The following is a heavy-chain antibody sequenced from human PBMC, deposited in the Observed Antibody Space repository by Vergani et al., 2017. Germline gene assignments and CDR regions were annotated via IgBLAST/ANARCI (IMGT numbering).Heavy chain of an antibody. D-gene: IGHD2-2*01. CDR1: GYTFTDYF. Sequence: QVQLVQSGAEVKKPGASVKVSCKASGYTFTDYFMHWVRQAPGQGLGWMGWINPNSGGTNYEQKFQGRVTMTRDTSISTAYMELSNLRADDTAVYYCARVGTSSNRYYFDYWGQGTLVTVSS. CDR3: ARVGTSSNRYYFDY. J-gene: IGHJ4*02. CDR2: INPNSGGT. V-gene: IGHV1-2*02.